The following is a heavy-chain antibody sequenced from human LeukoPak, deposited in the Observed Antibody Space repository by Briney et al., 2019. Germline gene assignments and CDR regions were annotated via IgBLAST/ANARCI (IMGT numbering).Heavy chain of an antibody. CDR1: GFTVSSNY. Sequence: GGSLRLSCAASGFTVSSNYMSCVRQAPGKGLEWVSVIYSGGSTYYADSVKGRFTISRDNSKNTLYLQMNSLRAEDTAVYYCARDSSEMATSFDYWGQGTLVTVSS. CDR3: ARDSSEMATSFDY. D-gene: IGHD5-24*01. CDR2: IYSGGST. J-gene: IGHJ4*02. V-gene: IGHV3-66*01.